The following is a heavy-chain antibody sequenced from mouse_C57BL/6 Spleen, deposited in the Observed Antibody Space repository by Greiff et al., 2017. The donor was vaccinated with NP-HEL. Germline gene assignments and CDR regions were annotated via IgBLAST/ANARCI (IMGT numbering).Heavy chain of an antibody. CDR1: GYTFTSYW. CDR3: AREGGYYSFDY. J-gene: IGHJ2*01. V-gene: IGHV1-64*01. D-gene: IGHD2-3*01. CDR2: IHPNSGST. Sequence: QVQLKQPGAELVKPGASVKLSCKASGYTFTSYWMHWVKQRPGQGLEWIGMIHPNSGSTNYNEKFKSKATLTVDKSSSTAYMQLSSLTSEDSAVYYCAREGGYYSFDYWGQGTTLTVSS.